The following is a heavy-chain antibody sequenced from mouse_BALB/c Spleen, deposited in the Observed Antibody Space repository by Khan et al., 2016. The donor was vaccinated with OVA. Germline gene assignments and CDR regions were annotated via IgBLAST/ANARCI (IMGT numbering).Heavy chain of an antibody. CDR2: IWSDGST. J-gene: IGHJ4*01. CDR1: GFSLTNYG. CDR3: ARWFYGYSSLYAMDY. D-gene: IGHD2-2*01. V-gene: IGHV2-6*02. Sequence: QVQLKESGPGLVAPSQSLSITCTVSGFSLTNYGVHWVRQPPGKGLEWLVVIWSDGSTNYNSVLKSRLSISKDNSKSQVFLKMNSLQTDDTAIHYCARWFYGYSSLYAMDYWGQGTSVTVSS.